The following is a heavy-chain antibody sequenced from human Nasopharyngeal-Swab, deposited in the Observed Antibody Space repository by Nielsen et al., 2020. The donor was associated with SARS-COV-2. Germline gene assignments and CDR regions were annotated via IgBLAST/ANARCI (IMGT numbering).Heavy chain of an antibody. J-gene: IGHJ4*02. Sequence: GGSLRLSCAASGFTFSSYGMHWVRQAPGKGLEWVAIIWYDGSSKYYADSVKGRFTISRDNSKNTLYLQMNSLRAEDTAVYYCARGPYDFWSGYPHYFDYWGQGTLVTVSS. V-gene: IGHV3-33*01. D-gene: IGHD3-3*01. CDR3: ARGPYDFWSGYPHYFDY. CDR1: GFTFSSYG. CDR2: IWYDGSSK.